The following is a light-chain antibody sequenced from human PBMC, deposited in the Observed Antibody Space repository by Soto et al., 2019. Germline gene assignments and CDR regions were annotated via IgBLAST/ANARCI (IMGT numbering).Light chain of an antibody. J-gene: IGKJ2*01. CDR1: QSVSRSY. CDR2: GAS. V-gene: IGKV3-20*01. Sequence: EIVLTQSPGTLSLSPGERATLSCRASQSVSRSYLAWYQQKPGQAPRLLIYGASTTATGIPDRFSGSGSGKDFTLTISRLEPEDFAVYYCQQYGSSPPYTFGQGTKLEMK. CDR3: QQYGSSPPYT.